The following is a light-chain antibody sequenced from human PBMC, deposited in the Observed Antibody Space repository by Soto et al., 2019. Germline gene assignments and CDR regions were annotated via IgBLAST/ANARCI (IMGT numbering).Light chain of an antibody. J-gene: IGLJ3*02. CDR1: SSDVGHPYNY. Sequence: QSVLTQPASVSGSPGQSITISCTGTSSDVGHPYNYVSWYQQYPGKAPKLLIFKVITRPSGISGRFSGSKSGNTASLTISGLQAEDEGDYYCMSYVDSTSTHWVLGGGTKLTVL. V-gene: IGLV2-14*01. CDR2: KVI. CDR3: MSYVDSTSTHWV.